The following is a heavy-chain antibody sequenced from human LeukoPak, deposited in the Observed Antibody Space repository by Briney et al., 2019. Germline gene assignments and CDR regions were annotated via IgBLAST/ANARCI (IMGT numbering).Heavy chain of an antibody. V-gene: IGHV4-39*01. CDR3: VRHFGT. D-gene: IGHD3/OR15-3a*01. CDR2: IYYSGST. CDR1: GGSIRSSYYY. Sequence: SETLSLTCTVSGGSIRSSYYYWGWIRQPPGKGLEWIGSIYYSGSTYYNPSLKSRVTISVDTSKNQFSLKLRSVTAADTAVYYCVRHFGTWGQGTLVTVSS. J-gene: IGHJ4*02.